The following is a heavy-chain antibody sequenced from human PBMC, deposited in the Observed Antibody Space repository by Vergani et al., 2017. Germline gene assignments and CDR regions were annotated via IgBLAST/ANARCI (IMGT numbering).Heavy chain of an antibody. Sequence: EVQLMESGGGWAQPGGSLRLSCAASGFVFSESPIHWVRQAPGKGLEWVSSISGNNDDVYYADSVKGRFTISRDNAKNSLYLDMSSLRAEDTAVYYCVRDVRVSRTWGQGTLVAVSS. V-gene: IGHV3-21*01. CDR3: VRDVRVSRT. J-gene: IGHJ3*01. CDR2: ISGNNDDV. CDR1: GFVFSESP.